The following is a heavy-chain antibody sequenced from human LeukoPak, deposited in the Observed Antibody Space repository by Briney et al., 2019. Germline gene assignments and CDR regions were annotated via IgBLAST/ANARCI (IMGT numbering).Heavy chain of an antibody. CDR2: IGSSGSTI. D-gene: IGHD3-22*01. CDR1: GFTFSSYE. CDR3: ARDYYDSSGYDMRFDP. V-gene: IGHV3-48*03. J-gene: IGHJ5*02. Sequence: GGSLRLSCAASGFTFSSYEMNWVRQAPGKGLEWVSYIGSSGSTIYYADSVKGRFTISRDNAKNSLYLQMNSLRAEDTAVYYCARDYYDSSGYDMRFDPWGQGTLVTVSS.